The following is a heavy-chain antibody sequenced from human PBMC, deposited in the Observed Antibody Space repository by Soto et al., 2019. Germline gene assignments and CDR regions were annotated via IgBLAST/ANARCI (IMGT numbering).Heavy chain of an antibody. D-gene: IGHD1-26*01. CDR2: ISAYNGNT. J-gene: IGHJ4*02. CDR3: ARDREGIVGAHYFDY. Sequence: GASVKVSCKASGYTFTSYGISWVRQAPGQGLEWMGWISAYNGNTNYAQKLQGRVTMTTDTSTSTAYMELRSLRSDDTAVYYCARDREGIVGAHYFDYWGQGTLVTVSS. V-gene: IGHV1-18*01. CDR1: GYTFTSYG.